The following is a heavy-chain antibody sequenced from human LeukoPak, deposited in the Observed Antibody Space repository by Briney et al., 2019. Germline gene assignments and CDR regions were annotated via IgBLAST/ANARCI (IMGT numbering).Heavy chain of an antibody. J-gene: IGHJ4*02. CDR3: ARGLAVADPFDY. CDR2: ISSNTNYI. D-gene: IGHD6-19*01. Sequence: GGSLRLSCAASGFTFSGYTMTWVRQAPGKGLEWVSSISSNTNYIYYADSLKGRFTISRDNAKNSLFLQMNSLRAEDTAVYYRARGLAVADPFDYWGQGILVTVSS. V-gene: IGHV3-21*01. CDR1: GFTFSGYT.